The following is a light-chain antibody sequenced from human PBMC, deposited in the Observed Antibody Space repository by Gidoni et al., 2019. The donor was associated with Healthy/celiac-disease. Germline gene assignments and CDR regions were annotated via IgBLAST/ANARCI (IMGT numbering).Light chain of an antibody. CDR2: AAS. CDR1: QSISSY. Sequence: DIQMTQSPSSLSASVGDRVTITCRASQSISSYLNWYQQKPGKAPKLLIYAASSLQSGVPSRFSGSGSGTDFTLTISSLQPEDFATYYCQQSCSTLLTFGEGPRWRSN. CDR3: QQSCSTLLT. J-gene: IGKJ4*01. V-gene: IGKV1-39*01.